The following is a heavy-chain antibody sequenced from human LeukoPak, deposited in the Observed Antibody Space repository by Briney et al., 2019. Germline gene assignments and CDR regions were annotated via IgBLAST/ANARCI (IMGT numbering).Heavy chain of an antibody. V-gene: IGHV3-30*18. CDR1: GFTFSSYG. D-gene: IGHD5-24*01. CDR2: ISYDGSNK. J-gene: IGHJ4*02. Sequence: GRSLRLSCAASGFTFSSYGMHWVRQAPGKGLGWVAVISYDGSNKYYADSVKGRFTISRDNSKNTLYLQMNSLRAEDTAVYYCAKDGMATISYYFDYWGQGTLVTVSS. CDR3: AKDGMATISYYFDY.